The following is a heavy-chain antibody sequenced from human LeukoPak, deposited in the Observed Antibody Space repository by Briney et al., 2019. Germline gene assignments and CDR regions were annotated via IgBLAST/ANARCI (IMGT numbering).Heavy chain of an antibody. CDR1: GFTFSNYA. Sequence: PGGSLRLSCAASGFTFSNYAMNWARQAPGKGLEWVSTITGSGGSTYYADSVKGRFTISRDNSKNTLYLQMSSLRAEDTAVYYCAKVGIDSGSSKPNDYWGQGTLVTVSS. CDR3: AKVGIDSGSSKPNDY. CDR2: ITGSGGST. J-gene: IGHJ4*02. V-gene: IGHV3-23*01. D-gene: IGHD1-26*01.